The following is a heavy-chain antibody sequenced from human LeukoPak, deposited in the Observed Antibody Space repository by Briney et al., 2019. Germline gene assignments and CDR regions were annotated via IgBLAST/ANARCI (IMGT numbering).Heavy chain of an antibody. CDR1: GYSISSTYY. J-gene: IGHJ4*02. Sequence: PSDTLSLTCTVSGYSISSTYYGGWIRPPPGKGLEWIPTISHSGRTYYHPSLKSRVPISRDTPKNQFSLNLSSVTAADTAIYYCARVNTPVATFDYWGQGTLVTVSS. V-gene: IGHV4-38-2*02. CDR2: ISHSGRT. CDR3: ARVNTPVATFDY. D-gene: IGHD5-18*01.